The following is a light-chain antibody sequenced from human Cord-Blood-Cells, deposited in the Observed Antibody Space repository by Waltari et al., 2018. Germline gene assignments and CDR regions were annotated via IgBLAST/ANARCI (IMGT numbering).Light chain of an antibody. CDR2: DVS. V-gene: IGLV2-14*01. J-gene: IGLJ1*01. CDR1: SRDVGGYNY. CDR3: SSYTSSSTLVYV. Sequence: QSALTQPASVSGSPGQSITISCTGTSRDVGGYNYVFWYQQHPGKAPKLMIYDVSNRPSGVSNRFSGSKSGNTASLTISGLQAEDEADYYCSSYTSSSTLVYVFGTGTKVTVL.